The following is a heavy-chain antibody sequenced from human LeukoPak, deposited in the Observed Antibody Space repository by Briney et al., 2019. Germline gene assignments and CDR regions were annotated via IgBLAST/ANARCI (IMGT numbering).Heavy chain of an antibody. J-gene: IGHJ6*02. CDR3: AKDHKGIQLWLPYYYYYGMDV. D-gene: IGHD5-18*01. Sequence: GGSLRLSCAASGFTFSSYGMHWVRQAPGKGLEWVAVISYDGSNKYYADSVKGRFTISRDNSKNTLYLQMNSLRAEDTAVYYCAKDHKGIQLWLPYYYYYGMDVWGQGTTVTVSS. V-gene: IGHV3-30*18. CDR1: GFTFSSYG. CDR2: ISYDGSNK.